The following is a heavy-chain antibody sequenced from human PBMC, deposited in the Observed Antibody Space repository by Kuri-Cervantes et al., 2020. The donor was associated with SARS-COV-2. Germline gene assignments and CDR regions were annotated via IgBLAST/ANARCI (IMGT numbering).Heavy chain of an antibody. CDR3: ARAAFTDFWSGYPGRGDAFDI. CDR2: ISPSGTTK. CDR1: EFIFSDYY. Sequence: GESLKISCTASEFIFSDYYMTWIRQAPGKGLEWVSNISPSGTTKYYADSVKGRFTISRDNAKNSLYLQMSSLRAEDTAVYYCARAAFTDFWSGYPGRGDAFDIWGQGTMVTVSS. J-gene: IGHJ3*02. D-gene: IGHD3-3*01. V-gene: IGHV3-11*04.